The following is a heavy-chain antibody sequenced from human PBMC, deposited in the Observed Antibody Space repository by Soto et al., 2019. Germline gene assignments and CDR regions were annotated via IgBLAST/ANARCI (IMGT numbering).Heavy chain of an antibody. CDR3: TRWQGSDSWIIYL. CDR2: NNAGNGDT. V-gene: IGHV1-3*01. J-gene: IGHJ5*02. D-gene: IGHD6-13*01. CDR1: GYTFSSYA. Sequence: ASVKVSCKASGYTFSSYALHWVRQAPGQRLEWMGCNNAGNGDTRYSQKFQDRVTITRDTSASTVYMEMSSLRSEDTAVYYCTRWQGSDSWIIYLWGRGSLVTGSS.